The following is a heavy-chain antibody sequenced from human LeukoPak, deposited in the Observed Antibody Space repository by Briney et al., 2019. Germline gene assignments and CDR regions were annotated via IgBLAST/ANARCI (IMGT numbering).Heavy chain of an antibody. CDR2: ISYDGSNK. CDR1: GFTFSNYG. D-gene: IGHD6-13*01. J-gene: IGHJ4*02. V-gene: IGHV3-30*03. Sequence: GGSLRLSCAASGFTFSNYGMFWVRQAPGKGLEWVAGISYDGSNKHYADSVKGRFTISRDNSKNTLYLQMSSLRAEDTAVYYCARDAVYSSSWQYYWGQGTLVTVSS. CDR3: ARDAVYSSSWQYY.